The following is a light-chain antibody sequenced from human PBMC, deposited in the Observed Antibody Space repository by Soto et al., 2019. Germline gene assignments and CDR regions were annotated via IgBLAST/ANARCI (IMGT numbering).Light chain of an antibody. V-gene: IGLV2-14*01. CDR2: EVS. Sequence: QSALTQPASVSGSPGQSITIACTGTSSDIGGYHYVYWYQQCPGKAPKLMIYEVSNRPSGVSNRFSGSKSGNTASLAISGLQAEDEADYYCSSYTSSTTVVFVGGTKVTVL. CDR1: SSDIGGYHY. J-gene: IGLJ2*01. CDR3: SSYTSSTTVV.